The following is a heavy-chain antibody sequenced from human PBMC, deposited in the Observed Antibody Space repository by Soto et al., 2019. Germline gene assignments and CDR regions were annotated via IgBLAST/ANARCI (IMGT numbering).Heavy chain of an antibody. V-gene: IGHV1-2*04. CDR2: INPNGGVT. J-gene: IGHJ6*03. Sequence: QVQLVQSGAEVKKPGASVTVSCRSSGDTFNDYYIHWVRQAPGQGLEWMGWINPNGGVTKYAQKFQGWLSMTRDPSIRTVYMHLSRLRSDDTAVYYCARESGGATATLDYYYFYMDVWGTGTTVTVSS. D-gene: IGHD5-12*01. CDR3: ARESGGATATLDYYYFYMDV. CDR1: GDTFNDYY.